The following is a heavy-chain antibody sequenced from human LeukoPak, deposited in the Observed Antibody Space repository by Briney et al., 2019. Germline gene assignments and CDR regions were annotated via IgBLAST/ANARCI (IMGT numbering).Heavy chain of an antibody. CDR3: ARRAGSGWYDY. D-gene: IGHD6-19*01. V-gene: IGHV4-39*01. CDR1: GGSLSSSSYY. CDR2: IYYSGTA. J-gene: IGHJ4*02. Sequence: SETLSLTCTVSGGSLSSSSYYWDWLRQPPGKGLEWIGSIYYSGTAYYNPSLKSRFTISVDTSKNQFSLKLSSVTAADTTLYYCARRAGSGWYDYWGQGTLVTVSS.